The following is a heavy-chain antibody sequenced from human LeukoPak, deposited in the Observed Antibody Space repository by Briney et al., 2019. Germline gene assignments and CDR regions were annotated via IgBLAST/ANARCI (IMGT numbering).Heavy chain of an antibody. D-gene: IGHD2-21*02. V-gene: IGHV3-48*01. CDR1: GFTFSDYS. J-gene: IGHJ6*02. Sequence: PGGSLRLSCAASGFTFSDYSMNWVRQAPGKGLEWVSYISSSGSTIYYADSVKGRFTISRDNAKNSLYLQMNSLRTEDTAVYYCAKEILVTSYYYGMDVWGQGTTVTVSS. CDR3: AKEILVTSYYYGMDV. CDR2: ISSSGSTI.